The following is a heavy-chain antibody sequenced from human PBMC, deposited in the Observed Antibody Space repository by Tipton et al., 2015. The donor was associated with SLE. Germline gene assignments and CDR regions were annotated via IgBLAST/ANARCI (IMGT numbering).Heavy chain of an antibody. J-gene: IGHJ3*01. D-gene: IGHD3-22*01. Sequence: TLSLTCTVSGGSISSGRYYWNWIRQPPGKELEWIGYIYYSGSTNYNPSLKSRVTISVDTSKNQFSLKLSSVTAADTAVYYCARAYDSRGTFDLWGQGTMVTVSS. CDR1: GGSISSGRYY. CDR2: IYYSGST. CDR3: ARAYDSRGTFDL. V-gene: IGHV4-61*01.